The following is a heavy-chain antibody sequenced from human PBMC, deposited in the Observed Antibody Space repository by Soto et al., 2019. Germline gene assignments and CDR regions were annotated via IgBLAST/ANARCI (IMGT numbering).Heavy chain of an antibody. D-gene: IGHD6-19*01. CDR3: ARDGGYSSGFSGAPDY. CDR2: INPNSGGT. J-gene: IGHJ4*02. CDR1: GYTFTGYY. Sequence: GASVKVSCKASGYTFTGYYMHWVRQAPGQGLEWMGWINPNSGGTNYAQKFQGWVTMTRDTSISTAYMELSRLRSDDTAVYYCARDGGYSSGFSGAPDYWGQGTLVTVS. V-gene: IGHV1-2*04.